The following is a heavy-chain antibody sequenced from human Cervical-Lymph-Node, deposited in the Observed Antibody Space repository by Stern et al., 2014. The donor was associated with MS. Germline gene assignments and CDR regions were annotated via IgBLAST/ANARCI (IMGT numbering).Heavy chain of an antibody. CDR1: GFTFSSYS. J-gene: IGHJ6*02. V-gene: IGHV3-21*01. Sequence: EVQLVESGGGLVKPGESLRLSCAASGFTFSSYSMNWVRQAPGKGLEWVSSISSSSSYIYYADSVKGRFIISRDNVKNSLYLQMNSLRAEDTAVYYCAREWDSTAGYYYGMDVWGQGTTVTVSS. CDR2: ISSSSSYI. D-gene: IGHD5-18*01. CDR3: AREWDSTAGYYYGMDV.